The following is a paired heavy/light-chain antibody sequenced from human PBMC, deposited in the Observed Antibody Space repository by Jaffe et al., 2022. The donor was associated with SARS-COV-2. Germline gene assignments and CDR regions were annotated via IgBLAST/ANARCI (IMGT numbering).Heavy chain of an antibody. Sequence: QLQLQESGPGLVKPSETLSLTCTVSGGSISSSNYYWGWIRQPPAKGLEWIGTIYYSGTTYYNPSLKSRVTISVDTSKNQFSLKLSSVTAADTAVYYCVSSGSYFHFDYWGQGTLVTVSS. CDR1: GGSISSSNYY. D-gene: IGHD1-26*01. V-gene: IGHV4-39*01. CDR2: IYYSGTT. J-gene: IGHJ4*02. CDR3: VSSGSYFHFDY.
Light chain of an antibody. Sequence: QSALTQPPSASGSPGQSVTISCTGTSSDVGGYNYVSWYQQHPGKAPKVMIYEVSKRPSGVPDRFSGSKSGNTASLTVSGLQAEDEADYYCSSYAGNNNLVFGGGTKLTVL. CDR1: SSDVGGYNY. CDR3: SSYAGNNNLV. CDR2: EVS. V-gene: IGLV2-8*01. J-gene: IGLJ3*02.